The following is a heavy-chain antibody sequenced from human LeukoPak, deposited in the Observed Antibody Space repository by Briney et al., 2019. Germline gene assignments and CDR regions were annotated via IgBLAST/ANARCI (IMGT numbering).Heavy chain of an antibody. V-gene: IGHV3-33*01. CDR1: GFTFSSYG. J-gene: IGHJ6*02. CDR3: ARERIVVVPPYYYGMDV. Sequence: GRSLRLSCAASGFTFSSYGMHWVRQAPGKGLEWVAVIWYDGSNKYYADSVKGRFTISRGNSKNTLYLQMNSLRAEDTAVYYCARERIVVVPPYYYGMDVWGQGTTVTVSS. CDR2: IWYDGSNK. D-gene: IGHD3-22*01.